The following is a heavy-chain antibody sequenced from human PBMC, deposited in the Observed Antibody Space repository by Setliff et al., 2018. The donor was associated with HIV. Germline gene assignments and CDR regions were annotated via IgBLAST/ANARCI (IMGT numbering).Heavy chain of an antibody. V-gene: IGHV4-34*01. CDR2: INHSGST. J-gene: IGHJ6*02. CDR3: TRAEQQLPYYYYYYGMDV. D-gene: IGHD6-13*01. CDR1: GGSFSGYY. Sequence: SETLSLTCAVYGGSFSGYYWSWIRQPPGKGLEWIGEINHSGSTNYNPSLKSRVTISVDTSKNQFSLKLSSVTAADTAMYYCTRAEQQLPYYYYYYGMDVWGQGTTVTVSS.